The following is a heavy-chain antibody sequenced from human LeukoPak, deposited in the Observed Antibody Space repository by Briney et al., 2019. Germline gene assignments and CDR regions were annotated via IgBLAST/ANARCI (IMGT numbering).Heavy chain of an antibody. Sequence: GGSLRLSCAASGFTFSDYYMSWIRQAPGKGLEWVSYISSSGSTIYYADSVKGRFTISRDNAKNSLYLQMNSLRAEDTAVYYCARDGTYYDFWSGYLTDYYYYYMDVWGKGTTVTVSS. J-gene: IGHJ6*03. CDR1: GFTFSDYY. D-gene: IGHD3-3*01. CDR2: ISSSGSTI. CDR3: ARDGTYYDFWSGYLTDYYYYYMDV. V-gene: IGHV3-11*04.